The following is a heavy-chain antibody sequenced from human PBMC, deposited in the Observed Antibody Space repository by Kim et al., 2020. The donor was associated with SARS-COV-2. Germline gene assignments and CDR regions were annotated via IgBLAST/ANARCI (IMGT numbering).Heavy chain of an antibody. D-gene: IGHD3-10*01. J-gene: IGHJ4*02. V-gene: IGHV4-59*01. Sequence: PSLKGRVSISADPSKNQFSLKLKSVTAADTGVYFCARVRTSGTYSSHRFDFWGQGILVTVSS. CDR3: ARVRTSGTYSSHRFDF.